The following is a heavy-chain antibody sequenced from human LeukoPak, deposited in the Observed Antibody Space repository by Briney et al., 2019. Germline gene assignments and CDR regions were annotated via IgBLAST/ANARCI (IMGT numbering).Heavy chain of an antibody. J-gene: IGHJ4*02. CDR3: ARVYRIAARRIDY. CDR2: IYYSGST. D-gene: IGHD6-6*01. CDR1: GGSISSSSYY. Sequence: PSETLSLTCTVSGGSISSSSYYWGWIRQPPGKGLEWIGSIYYSGSTYYNPSLKSRVTISVDTSKNQFSLKLSSVTAADTAVYYCARVYRIAARRIDYWGQGTLVTVSS. V-gene: IGHV4-39*07.